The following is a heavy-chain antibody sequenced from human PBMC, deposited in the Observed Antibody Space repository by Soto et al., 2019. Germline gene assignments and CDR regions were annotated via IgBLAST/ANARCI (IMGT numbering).Heavy chain of an antibody. J-gene: IGHJ4*02. V-gene: IGHV5-51*01. CDR3: AILSGGWLQPPGYFDY. CDR2: IYPGDSDT. Sequence: PGESLKISCKGSGYSFTSYWIGWVRQMPGKGLEWMGIIYPGDSDTRYSPSFQGQVTISADKSISTAYLQWSSLKASDTAMYYCAILSGGWLQPPGYFDYWGQGTLVTVSS. D-gene: IGHD5-12*01. CDR1: GYSFTSYW.